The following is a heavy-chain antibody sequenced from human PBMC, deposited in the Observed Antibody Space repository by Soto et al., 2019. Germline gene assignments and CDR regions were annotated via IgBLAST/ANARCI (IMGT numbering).Heavy chain of an antibody. J-gene: IGHJ4*02. CDR2: TSNSGST. D-gene: IGHD2-2*01. CDR1: GGSITSSGYY. CDR3: ARGGGSTKVDY. V-gene: IGHV4-31*03. Sequence: QVQLQESGPGLVKPSQTLSLTCTVSGGSITSSGYYWSWIRQHPGEGLEWIGFTSNSGSTSYNPSLMRRVTISIDTSSKQFSLNLKSVTAADTAVYYCARGGGSTKVDYWGQGTLVTVSP.